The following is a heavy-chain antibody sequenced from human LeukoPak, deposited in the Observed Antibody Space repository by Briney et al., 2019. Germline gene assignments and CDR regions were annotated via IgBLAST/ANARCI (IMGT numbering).Heavy chain of an antibody. CDR1: GYTFTGYY. D-gene: IGHD1-26*01. J-gene: IGHJ5*02. CDR2: INPNSGGT. CDR3: ARGGIVGATLTWFDP. V-gene: IGHV1-2*02. Sequence: GASVKVSCKASGYTFTGYYMHWVRQAPGQGLEWMGWINPNSGGTNYAQKFQGRVIMTRDTSISTAYMELSRLRSDDTAVYYCARGGIVGATLTWFDPWGQGTLVTVSS.